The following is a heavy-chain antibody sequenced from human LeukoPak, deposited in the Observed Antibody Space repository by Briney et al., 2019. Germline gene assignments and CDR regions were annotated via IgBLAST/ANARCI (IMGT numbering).Heavy chain of an antibody. D-gene: IGHD2-2*01. V-gene: IGHV3-7*01. J-gene: IGHJ4*02. CDR1: GFTFSDYR. Sequence: PGGSLRLSCTASGFTFSDYRMTWVRQAPGKGLEWVANIKQDGSAKYYVDSVKGRFTISRDNAKNSLYLQMDSLRVEDTATYYCGRWRCSTSERSDYWGKGTLVTVST. CDR2: IKQDGSAK. CDR3: GRWRCSTSERSDY.